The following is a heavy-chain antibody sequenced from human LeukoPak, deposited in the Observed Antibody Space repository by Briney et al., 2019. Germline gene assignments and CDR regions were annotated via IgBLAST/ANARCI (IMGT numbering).Heavy chain of an antibody. CDR2: IHNSRST. CDR3: AGILRGSFDL. V-gene: IGHV4-31*03. J-gene: IGHJ3*01. Sequence: SETLSLTCTVSGGSISSGNYYWTWIRQHPGKGLEWIGYIHNSRSTYYNPSLKSRVTISADTSKNQFSLKLSSVTAADTAVYYCAGILRGSFDLWGQGTLVTVSS. CDR1: GGSISSGNYY.